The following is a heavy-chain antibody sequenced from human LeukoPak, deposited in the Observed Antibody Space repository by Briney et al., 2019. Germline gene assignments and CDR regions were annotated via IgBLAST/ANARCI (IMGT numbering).Heavy chain of an antibody. CDR3: ARLGPYYDSSGYGEYIWFDP. CDR2: IIPIFGTA. CDR1: GGTFSSYA. J-gene: IGHJ5*02. D-gene: IGHD3-22*01. Sequence: ASVKVSCKASGGTFSSYAISWVRQAPGQGLEWMGGIIPIFGTANYAQKFQGRVTITADESTSTAYMELSSLRSEDTAVYYCARLGPYYDSSGYGEYIWFDPWGQGTLVTVSS. V-gene: IGHV1-69*13.